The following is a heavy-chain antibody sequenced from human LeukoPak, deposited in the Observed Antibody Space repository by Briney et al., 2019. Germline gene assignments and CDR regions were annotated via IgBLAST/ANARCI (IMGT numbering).Heavy chain of an antibody. J-gene: IGHJ6*02. D-gene: IGHD1-1*01. CDR3: ARGPRNDYYYGMDV. Sequence: SETLSLTCTVSGDSISSSSWSWIRQPPGKGLDWIGYIYYSGSTDYHPSLKSRVTISIDTSKNQLSLKVSSVTAADTAVYYCARGPRNDYYYGMDVWGQGTTVTVSS. V-gene: IGHV4-59*01. CDR2: IYYSGST. CDR1: GDSISSSS.